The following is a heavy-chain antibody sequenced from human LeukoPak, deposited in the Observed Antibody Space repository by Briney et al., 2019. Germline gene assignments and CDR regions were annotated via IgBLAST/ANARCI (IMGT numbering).Heavy chain of an antibody. CDR3: AKSEAGYSSGWPTFDY. CDR1: GYSFTTYW. D-gene: IGHD6-19*01. Sequence: GESLKISCKGSGYSFTTYWIAWVRQMPGKGLEWMGIIYFGDSDTRYSPSFQGQVTISADKSISTAYLQWSSLKASDTAMYYCAKSEAGYSSGWPTFDYWGQRTLVAVSS. V-gene: IGHV5-51*01. J-gene: IGHJ4*02. CDR2: IYFGDSDT.